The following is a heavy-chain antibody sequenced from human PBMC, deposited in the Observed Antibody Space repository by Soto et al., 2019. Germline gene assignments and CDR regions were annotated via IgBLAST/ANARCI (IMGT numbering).Heavy chain of an antibody. Sequence: GASVKVSCKASGGTFSSYAISWVRQAPGQGLEWMGGIIPIFGTANYAQKFQGRVTITADESTSTAYMELSSLRSEDTAVYYCARDRWFYDSSGYRHGPFDYWGQGTLVTVSS. V-gene: IGHV1-69*13. CDR2: IIPIFGTA. CDR3: ARDRWFYDSSGYRHGPFDY. J-gene: IGHJ4*02. CDR1: GGTFSSYA. D-gene: IGHD3-22*01.